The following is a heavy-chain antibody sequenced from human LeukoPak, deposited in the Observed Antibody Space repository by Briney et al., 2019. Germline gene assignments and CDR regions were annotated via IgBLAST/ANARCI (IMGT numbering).Heavy chain of an antibody. D-gene: IGHD3-16*01. Sequence: SETLSLTCTVSGGSISSYYLSWIRQPPGKGLEWIGFIYYSGSTMYSPSLKSRFTISGDTSKNPFSLKLSSVTVADTAVYYCARGGGGGHYYYGMDVWGQGTTVTVSS. J-gene: IGHJ6*02. CDR3: ARGGGGGHYYYGMDV. CDR2: IYYSGST. CDR1: GGSISSYY. V-gene: IGHV4-59*01.